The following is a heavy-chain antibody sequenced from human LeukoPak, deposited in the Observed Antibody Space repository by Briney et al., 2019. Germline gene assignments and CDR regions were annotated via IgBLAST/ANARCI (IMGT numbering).Heavy chain of an antibody. J-gene: IGHJ6*03. Sequence: GGSLRLSCAASGFTFSYYDMSWVRLAPGKGLEWVASITLSGGSTFYADSVKGRFTISRDNSKNTLYLQMNSLSAEDTAVYYCAKRGNPAVGHHYLDVWGKGTTVSVSS. V-gene: IGHV3-23*01. CDR3: AKRGNPAVGHHYLDV. D-gene: IGHD2-2*01. CDR1: GFTFSYYD. CDR2: ITLSGGST.